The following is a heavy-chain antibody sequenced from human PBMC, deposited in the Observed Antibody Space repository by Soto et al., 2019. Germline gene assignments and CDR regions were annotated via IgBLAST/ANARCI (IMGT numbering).Heavy chain of an antibody. J-gene: IGHJ4*02. CDR2: IWYDGSNK. V-gene: IGHV3-33*01. CDR1: GFTFSSYG. Sequence: QVQLVESGGGVVQPGRSLRLSCAASGFTFSSYGMHWVRQAPGKGLEWVAVIWYDGSNKYYADSVKGRFTISRDNSKNTLDLQMNSLRADDTAVYYCARSKYDFWSGYSYYFDYWGQGTLVTVSS. D-gene: IGHD3-3*01. CDR3: ARSKYDFWSGYSYYFDY.